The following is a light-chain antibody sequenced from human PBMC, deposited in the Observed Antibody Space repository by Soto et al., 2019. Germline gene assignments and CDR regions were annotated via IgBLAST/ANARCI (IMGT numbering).Light chain of an antibody. J-gene: IGKJ4*01. CDR3: QQLNSYPFT. CDR1: QGISSY. CDR2: AAS. Sequence: DIQLTQSPSFLSASVGDRNTITFRASQGISSYLAWYQQKPGKAPKLLIYAASTLQSGVPSRFSGSGSGTEFTLTISSLQPEDFATYYCQQLNSYPFTFGGGTKVDIK. V-gene: IGKV1-9*01.